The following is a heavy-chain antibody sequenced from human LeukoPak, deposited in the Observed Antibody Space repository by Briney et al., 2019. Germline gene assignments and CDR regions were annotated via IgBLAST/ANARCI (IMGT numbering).Heavy chain of an antibody. V-gene: IGHV3-43*01. CDR2: ISWNGHTS. CDR1: GFTFNDDT. D-gene: IGHD6-13*01. J-gene: IGHJ5*02. CDR3: AKSDSWQQLSS. Sequence: PGGSLRLSCAASGFTFNDDTMHWVRQPPGKGLEWVSLISWNGHTSSYADSVKGRFTISRDNSKNSLYLQMNSLRTEDTAFYYCAKSDSWQQLSSWGQGTLVTVSS.